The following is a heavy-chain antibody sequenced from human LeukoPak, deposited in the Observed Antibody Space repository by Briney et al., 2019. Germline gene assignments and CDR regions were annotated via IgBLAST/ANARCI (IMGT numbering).Heavy chain of an antibody. D-gene: IGHD2-21*01. Sequence: ASVKVSCKASGYTFTSYDINWVRQATGQGLEWMGWMNPNSGNTGYAQKLQGRVTITRNTSISTAYVELRNLRSDDTAVYYCARIAYCGGDCYTTYFDYWGQGTLVTVSS. CDR2: MNPNSGNT. CDR3: ARIAYCGGDCYTTYFDY. CDR1: GYTFTSYD. J-gene: IGHJ4*02. V-gene: IGHV1-8*03.